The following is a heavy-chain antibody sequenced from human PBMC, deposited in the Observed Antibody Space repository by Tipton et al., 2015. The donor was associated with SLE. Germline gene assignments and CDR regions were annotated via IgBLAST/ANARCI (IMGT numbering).Heavy chain of an antibody. V-gene: IGHV4-59*08. D-gene: IGHD6-19*01. CDR1: GGSISSNY. J-gene: IGHJ4*02. CDR3: ARGQWPPLDS. Sequence: GLVKPSETLSLTCSVSGGSISSNYWIWIRQPPGKGLEWIGYISDGGGTNYNPSLKSRVTISVDPAKNEFSLKLTSVTAADTAVYYCARGQWPPLDSWGQGTLVTVSS. CDR2: ISDGGGT.